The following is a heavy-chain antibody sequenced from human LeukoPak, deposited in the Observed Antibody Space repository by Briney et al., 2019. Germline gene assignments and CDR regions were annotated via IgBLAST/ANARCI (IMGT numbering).Heavy chain of an antibody. J-gene: IGHJ2*01. CDR1: GFTVSSNY. V-gene: IGHV3-53*01. Sequence: GGSLRLSCAASGFTVSSNYMSWVRQAPGKGLEWVSVIYSGGSTYYADSVKGRFTISRDNSKNTLYLQMNSLRAEDTAVYYCARDRAAAGTGWYFDLWGRGTLVTVSS. D-gene: IGHD6-13*01. CDR2: IYSGGST. CDR3: ARDRAAAGTGWYFDL.